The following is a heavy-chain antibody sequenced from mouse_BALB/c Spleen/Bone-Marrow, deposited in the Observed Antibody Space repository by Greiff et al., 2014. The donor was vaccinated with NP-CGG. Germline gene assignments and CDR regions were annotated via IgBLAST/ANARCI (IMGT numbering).Heavy chain of an antibody. J-gene: IGHJ4*01. CDR3: ARITTATGAMDY. CDR1: GFSLTSYG. D-gene: IGHD1-2*01. CDR2: IWADGST. V-gene: IGHV2-9*02. Sequence: VQVVESGPGLVAPSQSLSISCTVSGFSLTSYGVHWVRQPPGKGLEWLGVIWADGSTNYYSALMSRLSISKDNSKSQVFLKMNSLQTDDTAMYYCARITTATGAMDYWGQGTSVTVSS.